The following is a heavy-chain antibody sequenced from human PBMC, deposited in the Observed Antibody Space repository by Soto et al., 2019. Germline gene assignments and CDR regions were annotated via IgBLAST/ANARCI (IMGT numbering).Heavy chain of an antibody. CDR2: IIPIFGTA. CDR3: AKVRYSSPMGYYYGMDV. CDR1: RVAFSKFI. Sequence: VSCKASRVAFSKFIVTWVRQAPGLGLEWVGGIIPIFGTANYAQKFQGRVTITADESTSTSYMEVNNLRSEDTAVYYCAKVRYSSPMGYYYGMDVWGQGTTVTV. V-gene: IGHV1-69*01. D-gene: IGHD6-19*01. J-gene: IGHJ6*02.